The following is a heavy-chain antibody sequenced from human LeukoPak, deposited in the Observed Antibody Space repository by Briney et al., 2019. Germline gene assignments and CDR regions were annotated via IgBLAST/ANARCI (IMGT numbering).Heavy chain of an antibody. J-gene: IGHJ4*02. D-gene: IGHD2-15*01. Sequence: SETLSLTCTVSGGSLTSNNYFWGWLRQPPGTGLEWIGSIYSSGSTYYNPSLNSRVTISVDSSKKQFSLKLTSVTAADTAVYYCARSDFAGPSCYFDYWGQGTLVTVSS. CDR1: GGSLTSNNYF. CDR2: IYSSGST. CDR3: ARSDFAGPSCYFDY. V-gene: IGHV4-39*01.